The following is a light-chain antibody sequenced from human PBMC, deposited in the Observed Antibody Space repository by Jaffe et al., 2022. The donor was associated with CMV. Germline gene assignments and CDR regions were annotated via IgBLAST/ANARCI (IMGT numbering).Light chain of an antibody. CDR2: GAS. CDR1: QSVSSNY. CDR3: QQYGISPVT. V-gene: IGKV3-20*01. J-gene: IGKJ2*01. Sequence: DIVLTQSPGTLSLSPGERATLSCRASQSVSSNYLAWYQQKPGQAPRLLIYGASRRATGIPDRFSGSGSGTDFTLTISRLEPEDFAVYYCQQYGISPVTFGQGTNLQIK.